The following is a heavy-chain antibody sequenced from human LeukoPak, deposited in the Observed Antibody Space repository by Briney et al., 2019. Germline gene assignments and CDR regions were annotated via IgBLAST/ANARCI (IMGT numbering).Heavy chain of an antibody. D-gene: IGHD6-6*01. V-gene: IGHV4-30-4*01. CDR2: IYYSGST. Sequence: SETMSLTCTVSGGSLSSGDYYWRWIRQPPGRGLEWIGYIYYSGSTYYNPSLKSRVTISVDTSKNQFSLKLSSVTAADTAVYYCARLSIAARGLIDYWGQGTLVTVSS. CDR1: GGSLSSGDYY. J-gene: IGHJ4*02. CDR3: ARLSIAARGLIDY.